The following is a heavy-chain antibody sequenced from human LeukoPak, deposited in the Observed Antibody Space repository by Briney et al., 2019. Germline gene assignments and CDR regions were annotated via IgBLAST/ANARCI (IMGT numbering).Heavy chain of an antibody. CDR1: GFTFNSYG. Sequence: PGGSLRLSCAASGFTFNSYGMHWVRQAPGKGLEWVAVISYDGRSEDSADSVKGRFTISRDNSKNTLYLQMNSLRPEDTAIYYCAKDQWFGESNPLSIEHWGQGILVTVSS. CDR2: ISYDGRSE. J-gene: IGHJ4*02. D-gene: IGHD3-10*01. V-gene: IGHV3-30*18. CDR3: AKDQWFGESNPLSIEH.